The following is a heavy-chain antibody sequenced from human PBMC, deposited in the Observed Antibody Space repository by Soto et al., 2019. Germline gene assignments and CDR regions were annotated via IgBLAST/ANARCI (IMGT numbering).Heavy chain of an antibody. CDR3: ARGARNYYYFDS. V-gene: IGHV3-74*01. D-gene: IGHD3-10*01. CDR1: GFIFSDYW. CDR2: IKSDEITT. J-gene: IGHJ4*02. Sequence: EVQLVESGGGLVQPGGSLRLSCAASGFIFSDYWIHWVRPAPGKGLVWVSRIKSDEITTNYADSVWGRLTISRDNAKNTVYLQMNSLRAEDTAVYYCARGARNYYYFDSWGQGTLVTVSS.